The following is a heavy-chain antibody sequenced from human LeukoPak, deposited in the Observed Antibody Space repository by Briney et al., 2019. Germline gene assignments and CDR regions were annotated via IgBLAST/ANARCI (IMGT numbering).Heavy chain of an antibody. V-gene: IGHV4-59*01. Sequence: PSETLSLTCTVSGGSISTYYWSWIRQPPGKGLEWIGYVYYSGNTNYNPSLKSRVTVSVDTSKNQFSLKLSSVTAADPAVYYCARVGRGHFDYWGQGTLVTVSS. J-gene: IGHJ4*02. CDR2: VYYSGNT. CDR3: ARVGRGHFDY. CDR1: GGSISTYY.